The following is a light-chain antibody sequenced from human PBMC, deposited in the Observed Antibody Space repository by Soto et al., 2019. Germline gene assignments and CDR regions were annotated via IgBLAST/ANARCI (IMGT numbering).Light chain of an antibody. CDR1: QTVNSN. J-gene: IGKJ1*01. CDR3: QQRSNWPWT. V-gene: IGKV3-11*01. Sequence: EIVLTQSPATLSLSPGERATLSCRASQTVNSNLVWYQHKPGQPPRLLIYDASNRATGIPARFSGSGSGIDFTLTSSSLEPEDFAVYYCQQRSNWPWTFGQGTKVEIK. CDR2: DAS.